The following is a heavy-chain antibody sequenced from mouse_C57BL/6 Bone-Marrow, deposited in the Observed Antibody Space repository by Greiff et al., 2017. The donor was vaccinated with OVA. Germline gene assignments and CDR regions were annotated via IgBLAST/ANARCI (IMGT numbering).Heavy chain of an antibody. CDR3: ARCGTACSGSVDY. D-gene: IGHD3-2*02. CDR1: GYTFTSYW. V-gene: IGHV1-55*01. CDR2: IYPGSGST. Sequence: VQLQQPGAELVKPGASVKMSCKASGYTFTSYWITWVKQRPGQGLEWIGDIYPGSGSTNYNEKFKSKATLTVDTSSSTAYMQLSSLTSEDSAVYYCARCGTACSGSVDYWGQGTTLTVSS. J-gene: IGHJ2*01.